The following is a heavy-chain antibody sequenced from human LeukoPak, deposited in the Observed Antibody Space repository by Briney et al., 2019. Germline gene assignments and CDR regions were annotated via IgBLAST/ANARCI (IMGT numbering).Heavy chain of an antibody. CDR1: GYSISSGYY. Sequence: SETLSLTCAVSGYSISSGYYWGWIRQPPGKGLEWIGSIYHSGSTYYNPSLKSRVTISVDTSKNQFSLKLSSVTAADTAVYYCVRRTPFYYDSSGYYYLDYWGQGTLVTASS. D-gene: IGHD3-22*01. V-gene: IGHV4-38-2*01. J-gene: IGHJ4*02. CDR3: VRRTPFYYDSSGYYYLDY. CDR2: IYHSGST.